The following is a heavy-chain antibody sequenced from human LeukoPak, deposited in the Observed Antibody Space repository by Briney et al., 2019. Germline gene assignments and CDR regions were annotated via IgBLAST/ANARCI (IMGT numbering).Heavy chain of an antibody. J-gene: IGHJ3*02. CDR2: IYSGGST. D-gene: IGHD3-22*01. CDR3: ARDRELRYDSSGYYYPSNDAFDI. Sequence: PSETLSLTCTVSGGSISSYYWSWVRQAPGKGLEWVSVIYSGGSTYYADSVKGRFTISRDNSKNTLYLQMNSLRAEDTAVYYCARDRELRYDSSGYYYPSNDAFDIWGQGTMVTVSS. V-gene: IGHV3-66*01. CDR1: GGSISSYY.